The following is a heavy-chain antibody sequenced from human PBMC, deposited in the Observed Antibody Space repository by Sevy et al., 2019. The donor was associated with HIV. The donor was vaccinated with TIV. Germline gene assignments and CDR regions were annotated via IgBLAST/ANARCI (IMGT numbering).Heavy chain of an antibody. CDR3: ARLPYYYDSSGYLILTHFDY. CDR1: GYSFASYW. CDR2: IYPGDSDT. D-gene: IGHD3-22*01. Sequence: GESLKISCKGSGYSFASYWIGWVRQMPGKGLEWMGIIYPGDSDTTYSPSFQGQVTISADKPISTAYLHWSSLKASDTGMYYCARLPYYYDSSGYLILTHFDYWGQGTLVTVSS. V-gene: IGHV5-51*01. J-gene: IGHJ4*02.